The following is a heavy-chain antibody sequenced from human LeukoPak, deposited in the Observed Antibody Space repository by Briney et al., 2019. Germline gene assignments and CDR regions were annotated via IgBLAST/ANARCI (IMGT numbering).Heavy chain of an antibody. CDR2: ISGSDDRT. J-gene: IGHJ4*02. D-gene: IGHD5-18*01. V-gene: IGHV3-23*01. CDR1: GFTFSNYA. Sequence: RPGGSLRLSCAASGFTFSNYAMSWVRQAPGKGLEWVSGISGSDDRTYYGDSVKGRFTISRDNANNTLYLQMNTLRAEDTAVYYCAKRTGKGYGYPDYWGQGTLVTVSS. CDR3: AKRTGKGYGYPDY.